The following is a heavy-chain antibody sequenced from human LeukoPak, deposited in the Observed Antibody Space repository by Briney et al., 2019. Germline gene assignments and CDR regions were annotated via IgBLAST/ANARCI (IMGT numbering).Heavy chain of an antibody. J-gene: IGHJ6*02. Sequence: SSETLSLTCAVYGGSFSGYYWSWIRQPPGKGLEWIGEINHSGSTNYNPSLKSRVTISVDTSKNQFSLKLSSVTAADTAVYYCANDAAGSAGGGYYYYGMDVWGQGTTVTVSS. D-gene: IGHD6-13*01. CDR3: ANDAAGSAGGGYYYYGMDV. CDR2: INHSGST. CDR1: GGSFSGYY. V-gene: IGHV4-34*01.